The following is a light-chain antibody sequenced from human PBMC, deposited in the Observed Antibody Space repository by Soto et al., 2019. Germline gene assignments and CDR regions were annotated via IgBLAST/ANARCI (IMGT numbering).Light chain of an antibody. CDR2: EVT. CDR3: SSYAASNNLV. V-gene: IGLV2-8*01. CDR1: SSDVGGYGY. J-gene: IGLJ2*01. Sequence: QSALTQPPSASGSPGQSVTISCTGTSSDVGGYGYVSWYQQHPGKAPKLMIYEVTKRPSGVPDRFSGSRSGNTASLTVSGLQAEDEADYYCSSYAASNNLVFGGGTKLAVL.